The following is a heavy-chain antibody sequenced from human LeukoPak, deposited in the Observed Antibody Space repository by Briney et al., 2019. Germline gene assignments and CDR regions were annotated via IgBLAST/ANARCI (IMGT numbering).Heavy chain of an antibody. CDR3: ARRGQQLKY. J-gene: IGHJ4*02. Sequence: PSETLSLTCTVSGGSLSSYYWTWIRQPPGKGLEWIGYIYYTGSTSYNPSLKSRVTISVQTSKNQFSLKLSSVTAADTAVYYCARRGQQLKYWGQGTLVTVSS. CDR1: GGSLSSYY. CDR2: IYYTGST. D-gene: IGHD6-13*01. V-gene: IGHV4-59*01.